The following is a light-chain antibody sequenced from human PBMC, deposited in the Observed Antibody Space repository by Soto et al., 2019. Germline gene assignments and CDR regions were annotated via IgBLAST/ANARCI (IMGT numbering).Light chain of an antibody. CDR2: GAS. CDR3: QQLHNYPRT. V-gene: IGKV1-9*01. J-gene: IGKJ1*01. Sequence: DIPMTQSPSSLSASVGDRVTITCRASHPISNYLNWYQHRPGKATKLLIYGASTLQSGVPSRFSGSGSGTEFTLTISSLQPEDFATYYCQQLHNYPRTFGQGTKVDIK. CDR1: HPISNY.